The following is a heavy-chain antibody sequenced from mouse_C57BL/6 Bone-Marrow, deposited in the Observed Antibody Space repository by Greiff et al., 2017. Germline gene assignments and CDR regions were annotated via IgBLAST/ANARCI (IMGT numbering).Heavy chain of an antibody. CDR3: ARVYYGSHWYFDV. J-gene: IGHJ1*03. V-gene: IGHV1-50*01. Sequence: QVQLQQPGAELVKPGASVKLSCKASGYTFTSYWMQWVKQRPGQGLEWIGEIDPSDSYTNYNQKFKGKATLTADKSSSTAYMQLNSLTSEDSAVYFCARVYYGSHWYFDVWGTGTTVTVSS. CDR2: IDPSDSYT. D-gene: IGHD1-1*01. CDR1: GYTFTSYW.